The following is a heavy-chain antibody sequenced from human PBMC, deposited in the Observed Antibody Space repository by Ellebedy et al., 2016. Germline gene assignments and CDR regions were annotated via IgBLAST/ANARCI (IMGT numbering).Heavy chain of an antibody. V-gene: IGHV1-46*03. CDR2: INPSGGST. D-gene: IGHD3-3*01. Sequence: ASVKVSXXASGGTFSSYAISWVRQAPGQGLEWMGIINPSGGSTSYAQKFQGRVTMTRDTSTSTVYMELSSLRSEDTAVYYCAIRGASITIFGVVESGAFDIWGQGTMVTVSS. J-gene: IGHJ3*02. CDR3: AIRGASITIFGVVESGAFDI. CDR1: GGTFSSYA.